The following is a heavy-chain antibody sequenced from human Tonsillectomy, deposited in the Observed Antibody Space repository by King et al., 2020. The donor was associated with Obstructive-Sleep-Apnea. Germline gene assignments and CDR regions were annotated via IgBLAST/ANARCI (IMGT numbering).Heavy chain of an antibody. Sequence: QLQESGPGLVKPSQTLSLTCTVSGGSISSGGYYWSWIRQHPGKGLEWIGYIYYSGSTYSNPSLKSRVTISVDTSKNQFSLKLSSVTAADTAVYYCARAGDYYDSSGYYDFDYWGQGTLVTVSS. CDR2: IYYSGST. CDR3: ARAGDYYDSSGYYDFDY. V-gene: IGHV4-31*03. J-gene: IGHJ4*02. CDR1: GGSISSGGYY. D-gene: IGHD3-22*01.